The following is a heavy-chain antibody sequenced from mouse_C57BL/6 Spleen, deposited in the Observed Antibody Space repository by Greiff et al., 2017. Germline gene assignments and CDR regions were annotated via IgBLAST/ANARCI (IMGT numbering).Heavy chain of an antibody. CDR1: GYTFTSYW. D-gene: IGHD2-4*01. J-gene: IGHJ4*01. CDR2: INPSNGGT. V-gene: IGHV1-53*01. CDR3: ARVGNDYLSMDY. Sequence: QVHVKQPGTELVKPGASVKLSCKASGYTFTSYWMHWVKQRPGQGLEWIGNINPSNGGTNYNEKFKSKATLTVDKSSSTAYMQLSSLTSEDSAVYYCARVGNDYLSMDYWGQGTSVTVSS.